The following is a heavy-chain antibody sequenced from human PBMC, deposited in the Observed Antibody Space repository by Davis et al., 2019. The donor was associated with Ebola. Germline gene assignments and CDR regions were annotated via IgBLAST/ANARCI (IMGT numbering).Heavy chain of an antibody. V-gene: IGHV1-46*01. D-gene: IGHD6-19*01. Sequence: ASVKVSCKASEYTFTDYFIDWVRQAPGQGLEWMGIMDPSNGGTIYAQKFLGRVTMTRDTSTSTVYMELSSFRSEDTAVYYCARGFEWLSDGFDIWGQGTMVTASS. CDR1: EYTFTDYF. J-gene: IGHJ3*02. CDR2: MDPSNGGT. CDR3: ARGFEWLSDGFDI.